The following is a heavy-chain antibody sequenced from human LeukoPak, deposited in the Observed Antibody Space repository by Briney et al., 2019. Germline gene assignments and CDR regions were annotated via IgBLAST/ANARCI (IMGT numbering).Heavy chain of an antibody. D-gene: IGHD2-2*01. V-gene: IGHV3-21*01. CDR3: ANHLACGSTSCPPFDY. CDR2: ISDDSNYI. Sequence: GGSLRLSFSASGFTFSSYSMSWVRQAPGKGLELVSSISDDSNYIYYADSMEGRFTISRDNAKNSLYLQMNSLRAEDTAVYYCANHLACGSTSCPPFDYWGQGTLVTVSS. CDR1: GFTFSSYS. J-gene: IGHJ4*02.